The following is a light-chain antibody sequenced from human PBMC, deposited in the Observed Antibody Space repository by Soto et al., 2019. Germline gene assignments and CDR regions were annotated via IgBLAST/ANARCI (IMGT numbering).Light chain of an antibody. CDR3: QQYERSPTT. J-gene: IGKJ4*01. CDR1: QTVSSTY. V-gene: IGKV3-20*01. Sequence: EIVLTQSPGTLSLSPGERATLSFRASQTVSSTYLAWDQQKPGQSPSLRIYGASRRASGIPDRFSGSGSGPDFTLTIRRLEPEDFAVYYCQQYERSPTTFGGGTKVEIK. CDR2: GAS.